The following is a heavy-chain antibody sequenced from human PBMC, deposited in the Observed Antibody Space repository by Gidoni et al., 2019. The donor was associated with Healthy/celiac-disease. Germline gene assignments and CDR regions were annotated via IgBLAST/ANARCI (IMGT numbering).Heavy chain of an antibody. V-gene: IGHV1-2*02. Sequence: QVQLVQSGAEVKKPGASVKVSCKASGYTFTGYYIHWVRQAPGQGLEWMGWINPNSGGTNYAQKFQGRVTMTRDTSISTAYMELSRLRSDDTAVYYCARDRGRITMVQGVKHNWFDPWGQGTLVTVSS. J-gene: IGHJ5*02. CDR3: ARDRGRITMVQGVKHNWFDP. CDR2: INPNSGGT. D-gene: IGHD3-10*01. CDR1: GYTFTGYY.